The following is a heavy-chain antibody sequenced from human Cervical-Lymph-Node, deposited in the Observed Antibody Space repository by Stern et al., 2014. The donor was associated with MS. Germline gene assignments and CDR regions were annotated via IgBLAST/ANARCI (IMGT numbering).Heavy chain of an antibody. D-gene: IGHD6-13*01. Sequence: EVQLVESGGGLVQPGGSLRLSCAASGFTFDSYSMHWVRQVPGKGLVWVSRINTDGRSPRYADSVKGRFTISRDNAKNMLYLEMNSLRAEDTAVYYCSGSNWYFFDYWGQGTLVTVSS. CDR2: INTDGRSP. J-gene: IGHJ4*02. V-gene: IGHV3-74*02. CDR3: SGSNWYFFDY. CDR1: GFTFDSYS.